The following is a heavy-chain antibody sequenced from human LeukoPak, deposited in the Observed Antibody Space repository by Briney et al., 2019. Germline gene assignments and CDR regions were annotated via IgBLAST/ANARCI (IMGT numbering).Heavy chain of an antibody. V-gene: IGHV1-3*01. CDR3: ARSPRSGWYWDY. CDR2: INAGNGDT. Sequence: ASVKVSCKASGYTFTSYVVHWVRQTPGQRLEWMGWINAGNGDTKYSQSFQGRVTIARDASASTAYMEVSSLRSEDTTVYYCARSPRSGWYWDYWGQGTLVTVSS. J-gene: IGHJ4*02. CDR1: GYTFTSYV. D-gene: IGHD6-19*01.